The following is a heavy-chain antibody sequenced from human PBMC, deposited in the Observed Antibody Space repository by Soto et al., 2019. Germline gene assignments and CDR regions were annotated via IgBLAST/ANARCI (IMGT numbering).Heavy chain of an antibody. J-gene: IGHJ4*02. Sequence: ASVKVSCKTSGYTFTDYDINWVRQAAGQGLEYMGWMSPDSGNTGYSQQFQGRVTMTSNTSTSTAYMELSSLTSEDTAVYYCEVTTGYWGQGTMVTVSA. D-gene: IGHD1-1*01. CDR2: MSPDSGNT. CDR1: GYTFTDYD. V-gene: IGHV1-8*02. CDR3: EVTTGY.